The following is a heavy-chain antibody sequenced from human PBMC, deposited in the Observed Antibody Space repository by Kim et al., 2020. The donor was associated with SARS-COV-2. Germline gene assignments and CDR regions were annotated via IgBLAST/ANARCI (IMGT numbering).Heavy chain of an antibody. V-gene: IGHV3-33*06. CDR3: AKGGAYYYGSGSYNFPPVGMDV. Sequence: GGSLRLSCAASGFTFSSYAMHWVRQAPGKGLEWVAVIWYDGSNKYYADSVKGRFTISRDNSKNTLYLQMNSLRAEDTAVYYCAKGGAYYYGSGSYNFPPVGMDVWGQGTTVTVSS. D-gene: IGHD3-10*01. J-gene: IGHJ6*02. CDR1: GFTFSSYA. CDR2: IWYDGSNK.